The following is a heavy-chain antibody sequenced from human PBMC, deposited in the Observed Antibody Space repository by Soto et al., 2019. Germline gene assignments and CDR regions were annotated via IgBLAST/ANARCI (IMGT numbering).Heavy chain of an antibody. Sequence: ASVKVSCKASGYTFTSYGISWVRQAPGQGLEWMGWISAYNGNTNYAQKLQGRVTMTTDTSTSTAYMELRSLRSDDTAVYYCALGYCSGGSCGEPFDDRGQGTLVTVSS. CDR2: ISAYNGNT. J-gene: IGHJ4*02. V-gene: IGHV1-18*01. CDR3: ALGYCSGGSCGEPFDD. D-gene: IGHD2-15*01. CDR1: GYTFTSYG.